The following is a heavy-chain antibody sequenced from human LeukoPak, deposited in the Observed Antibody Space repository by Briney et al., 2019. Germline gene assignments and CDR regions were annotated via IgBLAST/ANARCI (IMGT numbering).Heavy chain of an antibody. CDR3: ARSMSFWFFDY. J-gene: IGHJ4*02. CDR1: GFIFSNYA. Sequence: GGSLRLSCAASGFIFSNYAMNWVRQVPGKGLEWVSSITTRGGSTYYADSVKGRFTTSRDNSKNTLYLQVNSLRAEDTAFYYCARSMSFWFFDYWGQGTLVTVSS. CDR2: ITTRGGST. V-gene: IGHV3-23*01. D-gene: IGHD3-9*01.